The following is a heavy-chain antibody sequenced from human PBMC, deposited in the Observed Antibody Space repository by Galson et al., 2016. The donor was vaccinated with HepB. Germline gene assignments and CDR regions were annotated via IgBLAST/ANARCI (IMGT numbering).Heavy chain of an antibody. CDR2: IYSSGST. J-gene: IGHJ4*02. V-gene: IGHV4-4*07. D-gene: IGHD3-22*01. Sequence: SETLSLTCTVSGGSVSSYYWSWIRQPAGKRLEWIGRIYSSGSTDYNPSLKSRVTMSVGTSKSQLSLKLSSVTAADTAVYYCARETYYHDSTGYHYGGGYYFDYWGQGTRVTVSS. CDR1: GGSVSSYY. CDR3: ARETYYHDSTGYHYGGGYYFDY.